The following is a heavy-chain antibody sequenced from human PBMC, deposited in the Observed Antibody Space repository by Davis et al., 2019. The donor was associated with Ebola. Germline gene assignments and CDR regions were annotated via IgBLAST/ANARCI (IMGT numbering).Heavy chain of an antibody. D-gene: IGHD3-10*01. CDR3: ARGGWFRRNNWFDP. J-gene: IGHJ5*02. CDR1: GGSISSYY. Sequence: SEILSLTCTVSGGSISSYYWSWIRQPPGKGLEWIGEINHSGSTNYNPSLKSRVTISVDTSKNQFSLKLSSVTAADTAVYYYARGGWFRRNNWFDPWGQGTLVTVSS. CDR2: INHSGST. V-gene: IGHV4-34*01.